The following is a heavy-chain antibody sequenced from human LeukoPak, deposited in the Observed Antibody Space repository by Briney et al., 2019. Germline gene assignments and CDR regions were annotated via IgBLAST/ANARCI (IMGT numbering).Heavy chain of an antibody. J-gene: IGHJ6*03. D-gene: IGHD4-17*01. CDR1: GFIFRASG. Sequence: PGGSLRLSCAASGFIFRASGIHWVRQAPGKGLQWVAFIHSDGRNRDYTDSVKGRFTVSRDNSRNTVDLQMNSLRSDDTAVYFCAKPTPTVPGGSSYYYMDVWGKGTTVIVS. CDR2: IHSDGRNR. V-gene: IGHV3-30*02. CDR3: AKPTPTVPGGSSYYYMDV.